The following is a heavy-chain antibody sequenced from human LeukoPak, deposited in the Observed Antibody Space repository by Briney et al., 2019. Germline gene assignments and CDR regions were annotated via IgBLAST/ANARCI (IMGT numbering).Heavy chain of an antibody. D-gene: IGHD3-10*01. CDR1: GFPFHNYW. CDR2: IDQDETEK. J-gene: IGHJ4*02. Sequence: GGSLRLSCAASGFPFHNYWMTWVRQAPGKGLEWVANIDQDETEKYCVDSVKGRFTISRDNAEKSLFLRMTSLRVEDTAIYYCGRGLYGSGRRSLMAHWGPGTLVTVSS. CDR3: GRGLYGSGRRSLMAH. V-gene: IGHV3-7*01.